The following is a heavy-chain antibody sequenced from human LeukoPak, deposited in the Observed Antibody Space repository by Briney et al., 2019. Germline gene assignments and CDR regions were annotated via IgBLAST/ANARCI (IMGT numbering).Heavy chain of an antibody. CDR2: INWNSDSI. J-gene: IGHJ4*02. Sequence: PGGSLRLSCAVSGFTFDDYAMHWVRQVPGKGLEWVSGINWNSDSIGYADSVKGRFTISRDNSKNTLYLQMNSLRAEDTAVYYCASVRLWFGELSAFDYWGQGTLVTVSS. D-gene: IGHD3-10*01. V-gene: IGHV3-9*01. CDR3: ASVRLWFGELSAFDY. CDR1: GFTFDDYA.